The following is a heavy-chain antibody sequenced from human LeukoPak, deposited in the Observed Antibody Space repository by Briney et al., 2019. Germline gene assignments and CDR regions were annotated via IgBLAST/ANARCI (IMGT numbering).Heavy chain of an antibody. CDR3: ARDLYYYYGSGSYLNDY. D-gene: IGHD3-10*01. CDR2: ISAYNGNT. J-gene: IGHJ4*02. Sequence: AAVKVSCKASGYTFTSYGISWVRQAPGQGLEWMGWISAYNGNTNYAQKLQGRVTMTTDTSTSTAYMELRSLRSDDTAVYYCARDLYYYYGSGSYLNDYWGQGTLVTVSS. V-gene: IGHV1-18*04. CDR1: GYTFTSYG.